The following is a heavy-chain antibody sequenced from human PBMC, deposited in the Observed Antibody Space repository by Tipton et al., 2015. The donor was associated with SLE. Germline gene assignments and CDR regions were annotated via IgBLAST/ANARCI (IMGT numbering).Heavy chain of an antibody. CDR1: GGSISSSSYY. CDR3: ARDPKY. CDR2: IYYSGST. V-gene: IGHV4-39*07. J-gene: IGHJ4*02. Sequence: LRLSCTVSGGSISSSSYYWGWIRQPPGKGLEWIGSIYYSGSTYYNPSLKSRVTISADTSKNQFSLKLTSVTAADTAVYYCARDPKYWGQGTLVIVSS.